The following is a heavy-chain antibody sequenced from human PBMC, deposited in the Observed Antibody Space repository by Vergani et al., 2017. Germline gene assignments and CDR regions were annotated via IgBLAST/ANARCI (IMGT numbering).Heavy chain of an antibody. Sequence: QVQLQESGPGLVKPSETLSLTCTVSGGSISSYYWSWIRQPPGKGLEWIGYIYYSGSTNYNPSLTSRVTISVDTSKNQFSLKLSSVTAADTAVYYCARDGGSGSYYKGWFDPWGQGTLVTVSS. CDR1: GGSISSYY. CDR2: IYYSGST. J-gene: IGHJ5*02. V-gene: IGHV4-59*01. CDR3: ARDGGSGSYYKGWFDP. D-gene: IGHD3-10*01.